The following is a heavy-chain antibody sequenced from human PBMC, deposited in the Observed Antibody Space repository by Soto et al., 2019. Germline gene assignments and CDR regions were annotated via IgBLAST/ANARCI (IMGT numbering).Heavy chain of an antibody. CDR3: AKGDLDTSMAMAFDY. V-gene: IGHV3-30*18. CDR1: GFTFRNYG. CDR2: ISYDGSNT. J-gene: IGHJ4*02. D-gene: IGHD5-18*01. Sequence: QVQLVESGGGVVQPGRSLRLSCAASGFTFRNYGLHWVRQAPGKGLEWVAVISYDGSNTYYTDSVKGRFTISRDNFQNTLYLQMDSLRTDDTAVYYCAKGDLDTSMAMAFDYWGQETLITVSS.